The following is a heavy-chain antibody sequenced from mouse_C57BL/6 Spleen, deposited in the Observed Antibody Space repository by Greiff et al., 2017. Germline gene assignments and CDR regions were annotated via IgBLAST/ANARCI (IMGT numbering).Heavy chain of an antibody. D-gene: IGHD4-1*02. CDR2: IWSGGST. J-gene: IGHJ1*03. V-gene: IGHV2-4*01. Sequence: QVQLKESGPGLVQPSQSLSITCTVSGFSLTSYGVHWVRQPPGKGLEWLGVIWSGGSTDYNAAFISRLSISKDNSKSQVFFKMNSLQADDTAIYYCAIQLGLYWYFDVWGTGTTVTVSS. CDR1: GFSLTSYG. CDR3: AIQLGLYWYFDV.